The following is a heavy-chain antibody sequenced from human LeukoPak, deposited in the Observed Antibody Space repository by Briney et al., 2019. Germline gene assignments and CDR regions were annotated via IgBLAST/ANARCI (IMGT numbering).Heavy chain of an antibody. CDR2: IYYSGST. D-gene: IGHD5-18*01. J-gene: IGHJ4*02. V-gene: IGHV4-61*01. Sequence: SETLSLTCTVSGGSISSGNYYWSWIRQPPGKGLEWIGYIYYSGSTNYNPSLKSRVTISVDTSKNQFSLKLSSVTAADTAVYYCASTNVDTDYINFDYWGQGTLVTVSS. CDR1: GGSISSGNYY. CDR3: ASTNVDTDYINFDY.